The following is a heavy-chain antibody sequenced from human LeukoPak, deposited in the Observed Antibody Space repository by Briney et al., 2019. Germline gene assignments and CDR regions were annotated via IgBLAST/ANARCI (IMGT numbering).Heavy chain of an antibody. Sequence: SETLSLTCTVSVGSISSYYWSWIRQPAGKGLEWIGRIYTSGSTNYNPSLKSRATMSVDTSKHRFCRKLSSVTAADTAVYYCAREVGVGSSWYSNYYYYMDVWGKGTTVTVSS. V-gene: IGHV4-4*07. CDR1: VGSISSYY. D-gene: IGHD6-13*01. CDR2: IYTSGST. J-gene: IGHJ6*03. CDR3: AREVGVGSSWYSNYYYYMDV.